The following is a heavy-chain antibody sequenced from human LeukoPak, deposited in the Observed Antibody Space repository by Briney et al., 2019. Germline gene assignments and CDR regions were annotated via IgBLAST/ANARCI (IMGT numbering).Heavy chain of an antibody. Sequence: SETLSLTCAVSGGSFSGYYWSWIRQPPGKGLEWIGEINHSGSTNYNPSLKSRVTISVDTSKNQFSLKLSSVTAADTAVYYCARHRRSGDCSSTSCPSSYMDVWGKGTTVTVSS. CDR2: INHSGST. J-gene: IGHJ6*03. V-gene: IGHV4-34*01. CDR1: GGSFSGYY. CDR3: ARHRRSGDCSSTSCPSSYMDV. D-gene: IGHD2-2*01.